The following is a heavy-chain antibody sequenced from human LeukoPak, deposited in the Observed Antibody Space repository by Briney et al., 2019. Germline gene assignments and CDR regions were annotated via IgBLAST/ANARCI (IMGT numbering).Heavy chain of an antibody. CDR2: ISGSGGST. CDR1: GFTFSSYA. J-gene: IGHJ4*02. Sequence: PGGSLRLSCAASGFTFSSYAMSWVRQAPGKGLEWVPAISGSGGSTYYADSVKGRFTISRDNSKNTLYLQMNSLRAEDTAVYYCAKAHCSGGSCYMYYFDYWGQGTLVTVSS. V-gene: IGHV3-23*01. CDR3: AKAHCSGGSCYMYYFDY. D-gene: IGHD2-15*01.